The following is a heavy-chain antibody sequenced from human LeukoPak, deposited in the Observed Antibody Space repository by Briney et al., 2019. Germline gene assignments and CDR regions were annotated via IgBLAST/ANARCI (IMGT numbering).Heavy chain of an antibody. CDR1: GYTFTSYD. CDR3: ARSVMVRGDTSDY. V-gene: IGHV1-8*02. Sequence: GASVKVSCKASGYTFTSYDINWVRQATGQGLEWMGWMNPNSGNTGYAQKFQGRVTMTRNTSISTAYMELSSLRSEDTAVYYCARSVMVRGDTSDYWGQRTLVTVSS. D-gene: IGHD3-10*01. CDR2: MNPNSGNT. J-gene: IGHJ4*02.